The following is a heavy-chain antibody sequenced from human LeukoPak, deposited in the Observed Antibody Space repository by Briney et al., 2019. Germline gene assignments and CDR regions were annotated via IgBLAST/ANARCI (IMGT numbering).Heavy chain of an antibody. J-gene: IGHJ4*02. D-gene: IGHD6-13*01. CDR3: ARRSIFPIAAAGGGYFDY. Sequence: SETLSLTCTVSGGSISSSSYYWGWIRQPPGKGPEWIGSIYYSGSTYYNPSLKSRVTISVDTPKNQFSLKLSSVTAADTAVYYCARRSIFPIAAAGGGYFDYWGQGTLVTVSS. V-gene: IGHV4-39*01. CDR1: GGSISSSSYY. CDR2: IYYSGST.